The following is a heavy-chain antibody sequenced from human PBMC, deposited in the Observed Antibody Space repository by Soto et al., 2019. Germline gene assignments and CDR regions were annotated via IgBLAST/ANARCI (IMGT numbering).Heavy chain of an antibody. CDR2: ISAYNGNT. J-gene: IGHJ4*01. Sequence: PSVKVSCKASGYSFTRYYINWVRQAPGQGLEWMGWISAYNGNTHYEEKLQGRVTLTTDTSTSTAYMELRSLRSDDTAVYFCARGAQWDFLTDYWRHGTLVTV. CDR3: ARGAQWDFLTDY. D-gene: IGHD1-26*01. CDR1: GYSFTRYY. V-gene: IGHV1-18*01.